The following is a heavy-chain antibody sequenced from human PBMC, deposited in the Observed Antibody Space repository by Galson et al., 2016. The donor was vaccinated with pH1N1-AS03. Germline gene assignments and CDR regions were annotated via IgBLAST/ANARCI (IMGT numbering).Heavy chain of an antibody. V-gene: IGHV4-38-2*01. CDR2: ISHSGNT. Sequence: TLSLTCAVSGYSISSGFHWAWVRQPPSKGLELIGTISHSGNTYYNPSLKSRVTMSVDTSKNQFSLKLSSVTAADAAVYYCARFSGSDQFDYWGQGTLVTVSS. CDR3: ARFSGSDQFDY. J-gene: IGHJ4*02. CDR1: GYSISSGFH. D-gene: IGHD1-26*01.